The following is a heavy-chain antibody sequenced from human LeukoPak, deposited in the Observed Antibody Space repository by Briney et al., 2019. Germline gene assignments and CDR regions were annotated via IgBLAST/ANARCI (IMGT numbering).Heavy chain of an antibody. CDR2: INPNSGGT. D-gene: IGHD5-24*01. CDR3: AGEDGYNYAY. V-gene: IGHV1-2*02. J-gene: IGHJ4*02. CDR1: GYTFTDYS. Sequence: ASVKVSCKASGYTFTDYSMHWVRQGPGQGLEWMGWINPNSGGTNYAQKFQGRVTVTRDTSISTAYMELSRLRSDDTAVYYCAGEDGYNYAYWGQGTLVTVSS.